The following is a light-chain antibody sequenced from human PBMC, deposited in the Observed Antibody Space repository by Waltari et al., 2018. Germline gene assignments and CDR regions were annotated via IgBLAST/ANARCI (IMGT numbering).Light chain of an antibody. J-gene: IGKJ2*01. CDR3: QQSYSTPRT. CDR2: AAS. V-gene: IGKV1-39*01. Sequence: IQMTQPPSSLSASAGDRVTITCRASQSSSSYLNWYQQKPGKAPKLLIYAASSLQSGVPSRFSGSGSGTDFTLTISSLRPEDFATYYCQQSYSTPRTFGQGTKLEIK. CDR1: QSSSSY.